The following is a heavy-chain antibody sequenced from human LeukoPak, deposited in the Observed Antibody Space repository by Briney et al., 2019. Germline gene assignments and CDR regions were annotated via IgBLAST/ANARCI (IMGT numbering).Heavy chain of an antibody. CDR1: GGSISSSSYY. CDR3: ARHDVPGSTSLTTFQY. V-gene: IGHV4-39*01. D-gene: IGHD1-26*01. CDR2: IYYSGST. J-gene: IGHJ1*01. Sequence: SETLSLTCTVSGGSISSSSYYWGWIRQPPGKGLEWIGSIYYSGSTYYNPSLKSRVTISVDTSKNQFSLKLSSVTAADPAVYYCARHDVPGSTSLTTFQYWGQGTLVTVSS.